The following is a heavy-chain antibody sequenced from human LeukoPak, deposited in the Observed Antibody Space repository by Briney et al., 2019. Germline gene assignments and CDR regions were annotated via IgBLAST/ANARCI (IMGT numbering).Heavy chain of an antibody. J-gene: IGHJ4*02. V-gene: IGHV4-38-2*01. Sequence: SETLSLTCAVSGYSISSDYYWGWIRQPPGKGLEWIGSFYHSGSTNYNPSLKSRVTISVDTSKNQFSLKLSSVTAADTAVYYCAGRDGWSGYYNDYFDYWGQGTLVTVSS. CDR2: FYHSGST. CDR3: AGRDGWSGYYNDYFDY. D-gene: IGHD3-3*01. CDR1: GYSISSDYY.